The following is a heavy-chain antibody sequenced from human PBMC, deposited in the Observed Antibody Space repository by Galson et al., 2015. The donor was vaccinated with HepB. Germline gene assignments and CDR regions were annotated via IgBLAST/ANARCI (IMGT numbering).Heavy chain of an antibody. J-gene: IGHJ6*02. CDR3: ASGLSGWAKYYYGMDV. CDR1: GFTFNNAW. CDR2: IKRKTDGGTT. V-gene: IGHV3-15*01. D-gene: IGHD6-19*01. Sequence: SLRLSCAASGFTFNNAWMSWVRQAPGKGLEWVGRIKRKTDGGTTDYAAPVKGRFTISRDDSTNTLSLQMDSLKTEDTAVYYCASGLSGWAKYYYGMDVWGQGTTVTVSS.